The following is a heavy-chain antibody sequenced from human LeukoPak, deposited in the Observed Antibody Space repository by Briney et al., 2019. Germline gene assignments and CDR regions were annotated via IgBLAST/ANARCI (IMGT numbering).Heavy chain of an antibody. CDR3: ATQPTSGSSVDH. D-gene: IGHD6-13*01. V-gene: IGHV3-7*05. J-gene: IGHJ4*02. CDR2: IKQDGSEK. Sequence: GGSLRLSCAASGFTFSDYWMGWVRQAPGKGLEWVANIKQDGSEKYYVDSVKGRFTISRDNAKDSLYLQMNSLRAEDTAVYYCATQPTSGSSVDHWGQGTLVTVSS. CDR1: GFTFSDYW.